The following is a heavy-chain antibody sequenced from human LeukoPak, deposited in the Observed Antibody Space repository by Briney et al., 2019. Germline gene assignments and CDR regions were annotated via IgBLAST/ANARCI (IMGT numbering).Heavy chain of an antibody. D-gene: IGHD3-10*01. J-gene: IGHJ4*02. Sequence: GGSLRLSCAASGFTFSDYYMSWIRQAPGKGLEWVSYISGSGSTIYYADSVKGRFTISRDNAKNSLYLQMNSLRTEDTALYYCAKDRGYGSGSYGHFDYWGQGALVTVSS. CDR2: ISGSGSTI. CDR1: GFTFSDYY. CDR3: AKDRGYGSGSYGHFDY. V-gene: IGHV3-11*01.